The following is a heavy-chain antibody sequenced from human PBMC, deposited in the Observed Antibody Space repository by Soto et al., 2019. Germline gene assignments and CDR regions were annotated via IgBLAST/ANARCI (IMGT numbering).Heavy chain of an antibody. V-gene: IGHV1-58*01. Sequence: SVKVSCKASGFTFTSSAVQWVRQARGQRLEWIGWIGVGSGNRHYAQKFQERVTITRDMSTNTAYMELSSLRSEDTAVYYCAASKTLRYCSGGSCPYPGSFDYWGQGTLVTVSS. D-gene: IGHD2-15*01. J-gene: IGHJ4*02. CDR2: IGVGSGNR. CDR3: AASKTLRYCSGGSCPYPGSFDY. CDR1: GFTFTSSA.